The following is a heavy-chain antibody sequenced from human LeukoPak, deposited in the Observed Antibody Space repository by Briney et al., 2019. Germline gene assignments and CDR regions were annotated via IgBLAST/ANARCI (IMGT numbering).Heavy chain of an antibody. V-gene: IGHV4-31*03. CDR3: ARWGRCSSTSCYSGRFDP. D-gene: IGHD2-2*01. CDR1: GGSISSGGYY. J-gene: IGHJ5*02. Sequence: TLSLTCTVSGGSISSGGYYWSWIRQHPGKGLEWIRYSYYSGSTYYNPSLKSRVTISVATSKNQFSLKLSFVTAADTAVYYGARWGRCSSTSCYSGRFDPWGQGTLVIVSS. CDR2: SYYSGST.